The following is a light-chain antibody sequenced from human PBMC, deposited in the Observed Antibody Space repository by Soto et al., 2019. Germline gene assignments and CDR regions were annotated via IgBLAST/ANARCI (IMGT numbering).Light chain of an antibody. Sequence: DIQMTQSPSSLSASVGDRVTITCRASQGIRNDLSWYQQKPGEAPKRLVYVASSLDGGVPARFSGSGSRTDFTLTSSSLQHEDFASYYCLQQNNYPRTFGQGTKVEIK. CDR2: VAS. CDR3: LQQNNYPRT. CDR1: QGIRND. J-gene: IGKJ2*01. V-gene: IGKV1-17*01.